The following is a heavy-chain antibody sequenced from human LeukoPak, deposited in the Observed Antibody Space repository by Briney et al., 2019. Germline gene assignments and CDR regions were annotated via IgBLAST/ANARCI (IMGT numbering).Heavy chain of an antibody. D-gene: IGHD3-16*01. Sequence: SETLSLTCTVSGGSISSGSYYWSWIRQPAGKGLEWIGRIYTSGSTNYNPSLKSRVTISVDTSKNQFSLKLSSMTAADTAVYYCARDFGYAFDIWGQGTMVTVSS. CDR1: GGSISSGSYY. CDR3: ARDFGYAFDI. V-gene: IGHV4-61*02. CDR2: IYTSGST. J-gene: IGHJ3*02.